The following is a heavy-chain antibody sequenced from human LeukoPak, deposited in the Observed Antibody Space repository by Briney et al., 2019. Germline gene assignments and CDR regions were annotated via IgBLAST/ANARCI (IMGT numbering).Heavy chain of an antibody. CDR3: ARYSRWVVDQPFDY. CDR2: IYYSGST. D-gene: IGHD2-15*01. J-gene: IGHJ4*02. Sequence: SETLSLTCTVSGGSISSSSYYWGWIRQPPGKGLEWIGSIYYSGSTYYNPSLKSRVTISVDTSKNQFSLKLSSVTAADTAVYYCARYSRWVVDQPFDYWGQGTLVTVSS. V-gene: IGHV4-39*07. CDR1: GGSISSSSYY.